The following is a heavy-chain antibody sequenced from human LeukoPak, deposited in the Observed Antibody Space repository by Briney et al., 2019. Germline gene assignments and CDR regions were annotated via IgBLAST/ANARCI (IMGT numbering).Heavy chain of an antibody. CDR3: AKRGVVIRVFRAGFHKEAYYFDS. Sequence: PGGSLRLSCAASGITLSNYGMSWVRQAPGKGLEWVAGLSGSGGGTNYADSVQGRVTISRDNPKKTLYLHMNSLRAAETPVYFCAKRGVVIRVFRAGFHKEAYYFDSWGQGALVTVSS. J-gene: IGHJ4*02. D-gene: IGHD3-10*01. CDR1: GITLSNYG. V-gene: IGHV3-23*01. CDR2: LSGSGGGT.